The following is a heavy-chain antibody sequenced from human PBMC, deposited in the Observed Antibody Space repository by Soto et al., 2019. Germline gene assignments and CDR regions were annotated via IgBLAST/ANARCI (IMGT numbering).Heavy chain of an antibody. J-gene: IGHJ5*01. CDR3: ARLGGFYQSLDS. D-gene: IGHD3-22*01. CDR2: IYYTGTT. Sequence: SETLSLTCTVSGGSISSYYWSWIRQPPGKGLEWIGYIYYTGTTTYNPSIKSRVTISVDSSKNQFSLNLTSVSAADTAVYYCARLGGFYQSLDSWGQGTLITVSS. CDR1: GGSISSYY. V-gene: IGHV4-59*08.